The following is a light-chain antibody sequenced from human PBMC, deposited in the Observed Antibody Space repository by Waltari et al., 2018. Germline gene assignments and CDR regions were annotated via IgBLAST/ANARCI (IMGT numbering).Light chain of an antibody. V-gene: IGLV3-10*01. CDR2: EDN. CDR3: YSTDRTGKQRV. J-gene: IGLJ2*01. Sequence: SYELTQPPSVSVSPGQTARIPCPGDELPNKYGYWYQQKSGQAPVLVIYEDNKRRSGIPERFSGSSSGTMVTLTISGAQVEDEGDYYCYSTDRTGKQRVFGGGTKLTVL. CDR1: ELPNKY.